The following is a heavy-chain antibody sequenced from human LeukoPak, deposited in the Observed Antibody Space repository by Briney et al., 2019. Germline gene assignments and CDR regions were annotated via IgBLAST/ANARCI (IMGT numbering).Heavy chain of an antibody. D-gene: IGHD5-24*01. V-gene: IGHV4-4*02. J-gene: IGHJ4*02. CDR3: ARAERLTLDY. CDR2: IYHSGST. Sequence: PSETLSLTCAVSGGSISSSNWWSWVRQPPGKGLEWIGEIYHSGSTNYNPSLKSRATISVDRSKNQFSLKLSSVTAADTAVYYCARAERLTLDYWGQGTLVTVSS. CDR1: GGSISSSNW.